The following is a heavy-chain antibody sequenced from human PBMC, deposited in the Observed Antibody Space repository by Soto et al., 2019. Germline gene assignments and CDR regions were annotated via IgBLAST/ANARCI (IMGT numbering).Heavy chain of an antibody. J-gene: IGHJ5*02. V-gene: IGHV4-31*03. D-gene: IGHD5-12*01. CDR3: AGGGNSGAAGGFDP. CDR2: IYYSGTT. Sequence: QVQLQESGPGLVKPSQTLSLTCTVSGDSLSSGGHYWTWIRQPPGKGLEWIGYIYYSGTTYYSPSLTSRLAMSVDTSKTQFSLKLSSMTAADTAVYYCAGGGNSGAAGGFDPWGQGTLVTVSS. CDR1: GDSLSSGGHY.